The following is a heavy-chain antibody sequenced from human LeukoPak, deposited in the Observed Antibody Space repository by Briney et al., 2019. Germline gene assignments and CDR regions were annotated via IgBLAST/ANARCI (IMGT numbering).Heavy chain of an antibody. CDR2: IRSKAYGGTT. Sequence: PGGSLRLSCTVSGFIFADYGMSWVRQAPGKGLEWIGFIRSKAYGGTTEYAASVKGRFTISKDDSKSIAYLQMNSLKTEDTAMYYCARRGVRYSSGWYGGDDAFDIWGQGTMVTVSS. D-gene: IGHD6-19*01. J-gene: IGHJ3*02. V-gene: IGHV3-49*04. CDR1: GFIFADYG. CDR3: ARRGVRYSSGWYGGDDAFDI.